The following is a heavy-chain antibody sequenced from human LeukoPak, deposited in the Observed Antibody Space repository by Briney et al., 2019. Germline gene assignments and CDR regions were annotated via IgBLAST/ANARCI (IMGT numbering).Heavy chain of an antibody. CDR3: ARDLGYCSSTSCSAAFDP. J-gene: IGHJ5*02. Sequence: GGSLRLSCAASGFTFSSYSMNWVRQAPGKGLEWVSYISSSSSTIYYADSVKGRFTISRDNAKNSLYLQMNSLRAEDTAVYYCARDLGYCSSTSCSAAFDPWGQGTLVTVSS. V-gene: IGHV3-48*01. CDR1: GFTFSSYS. CDR2: ISSSSSTI. D-gene: IGHD2-2*01.